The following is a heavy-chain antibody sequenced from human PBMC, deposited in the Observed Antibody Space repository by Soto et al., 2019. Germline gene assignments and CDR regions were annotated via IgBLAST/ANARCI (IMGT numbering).Heavy chain of an antibody. CDR1: GFAFSHYW. J-gene: IGHJ6*04. CDR3: ARDRGGRSGKDV. V-gene: IGHV3-7*01. Sequence: QVVESGGGLVQPGGSLRLSCAASGFAFSHYWMFWVRQAPGMGLEWVANIKEDGRERNYVDSVKGRFTISRDNAKNSLCLEMSSLRSEDTAVYYCARDRGGRSGKDVWGKGTTVTVSS. D-gene: IGHD3-16*01. CDR2: IKEDGRER.